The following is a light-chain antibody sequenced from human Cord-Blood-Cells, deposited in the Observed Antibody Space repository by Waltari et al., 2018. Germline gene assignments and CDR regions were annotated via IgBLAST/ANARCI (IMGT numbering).Light chain of an antibody. V-gene: IGLV3-1*01. Sequence: SYELTQPPSVSVSPGQTASITCSGDKLGDTYACWYQQKPGQSPVLVIYQDSKRASGIPERFSCSNSGNTATLTISGTQAMDEADYYCQAWDSSTVVFGGGTKLTVL. J-gene: IGLJ2*01. CDR1: KLGDTY. CDR3: QAWDSSTVV. CDR2: QDS.